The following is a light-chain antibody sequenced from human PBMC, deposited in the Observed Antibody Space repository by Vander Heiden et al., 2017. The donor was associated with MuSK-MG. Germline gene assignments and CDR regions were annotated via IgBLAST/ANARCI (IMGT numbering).Light chain of an antibody. Sequence: SYVLTQPPSVSVAPGQTARFTCGGNNIGSTSVHWYLQKPAQAPLLVVYDDNDRPSGIPERFSGSNSGNTATLITSRVEAGDEADYYCQVWDSTSYHWVFGGGTKLTVL. V-gene: IGLV3-21*02. CDR2: DDN. CDR3: QVWDSTSYHWV. CDR1: NIGSTS. J-gene: IGLJ3*02.